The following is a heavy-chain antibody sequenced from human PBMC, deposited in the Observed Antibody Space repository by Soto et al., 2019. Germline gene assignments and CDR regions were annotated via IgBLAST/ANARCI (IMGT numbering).Heavy chain of an antibody. D-gene: IGHD5-12*01. Sequence: EVQLVESGGGLVQPGGSLRLSCAASGFTFSSYDMHWVRQATGKGLEWVSAICTAGDPYYPGSVKGRFTISRENAKNSLYLQMNSLRAGDTAVYYCARAVAHKNYGMDVWGQGTTVTVSS. CDR1: GFTFSSYD. CDR2: ICTAGDP. J-gene: IGHJ6*02. V-gene: IGHV3-13*05. CDR3: ARAVAHKNYGMDV.